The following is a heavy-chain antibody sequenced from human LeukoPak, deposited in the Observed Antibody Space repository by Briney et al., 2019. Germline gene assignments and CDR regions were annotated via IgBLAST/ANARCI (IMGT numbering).Heavy chain of an antibody. CDR2: ISGDGSDI. D-gene: IGHD1-20*01. CDR1: GFTFSGNW. CDR3: VSLSGITVTGPYDFDC. V-gene: IGHV3-74*03. Sequence: GGSLRLSCVASGFTFSGNWMNWVRQAPGKGLVWVSRISGDGSDITYADSVKGRFTISRDNARNTLYLQMNSLRVEDTAVYYCVSLSGITVTGPYDFDCWGQGTVVTVSS. J-gene: IGHJ4*02.